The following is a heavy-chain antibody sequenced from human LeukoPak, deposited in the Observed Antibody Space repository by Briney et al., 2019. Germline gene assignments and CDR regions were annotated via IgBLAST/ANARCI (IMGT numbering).Heavy chain of an antibody. Sequence: ASVKVSCKASGYTFTSYGISWVRQAPGQGLEWMGWMNPNSGNTGYAQKFQGRVTMTRNTSISTAYMELSSLRSEDTAVYYCARGLGIVATGVDYWGQGTLVTVSS. J-gene: IGHJ4*02. CDR3: ARGLGIVATGVDY. CDR1: GYTFTSYG. V-gene: IGHV1-8*02. D-gene: IGHD5-12*01. CDR2: MNPNSGNT.